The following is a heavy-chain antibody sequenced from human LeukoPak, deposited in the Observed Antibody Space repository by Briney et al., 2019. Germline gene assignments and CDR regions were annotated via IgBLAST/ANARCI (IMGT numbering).Heavy chain of an antibody. CDR1: GYTFTSYG. CDR3: ARVSPCGGDCYPYDY. J-gene: IGHJ4*02. D-gene: IGHD2-21*02. CDR2: ISAYNGNT. Sequence: ASVKVSCKASGYTFTSYGISWVRQAPGQGLEWMGWISAYNGNTNYAQKLQGRVTMTTDTSTSTAYVELRSLRSDDTAVYYCARVSPCGGDCYPYDYWGQGTLVTVSS. V-gene: IGHV1-18*01.